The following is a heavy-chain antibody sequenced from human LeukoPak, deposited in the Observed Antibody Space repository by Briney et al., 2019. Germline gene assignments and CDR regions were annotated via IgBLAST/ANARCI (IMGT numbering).Heavy chain of an antibody. CDR2: SSSSSRYI. CDR1: GFTFSTYS. Sequence: GGSLRLSCPASGFTFSTYSMNLGLQAPGTWLECVSSSSSSSRYIYHADSVKGRLTISRNNPNNSMYLQMTSPRAEDTAVYYCATGRYSSSPLDYWGQGTLVTVSS. J-gene: IGHJ4*02. D-gene: IGHD6-6*01. V-gene: IGHV3-21*01. CDR3: ATGRYSSSPLDY.